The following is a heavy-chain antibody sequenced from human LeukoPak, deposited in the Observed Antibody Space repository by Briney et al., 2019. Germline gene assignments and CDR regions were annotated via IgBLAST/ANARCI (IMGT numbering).Heavy chain of an antibody. J-gene: IGHJ4*02. CDR2: IRSKAYGGTT. Sequence: GGSLRLSCAASGFTVSSNYVSWVRQAPGKGLEWVGFIRSKAYGGTTENAASVKGRFTISRDDSKSIAYLQMNSLKTEDTAVYYCARGGVYCSSVSCSVDYWGQGILVTVSS. CDR3: ARGGVYCSSVSCSVDY. V-gene: IGHV3-71*01. D-gene: IGHD2-2*01. CDR1: GFTVSSNY.